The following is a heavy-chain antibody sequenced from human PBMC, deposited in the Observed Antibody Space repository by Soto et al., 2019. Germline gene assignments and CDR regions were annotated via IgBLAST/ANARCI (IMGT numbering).Heavy chain of an antibody. Sequence: VQLLESGGVLVQPGGSLRLSCAASGFTFNTYAMNWIRQAPGKGLEWVSLISASADSRSYADSVKGRFTISRDNSKNTVYLQMSSLRVEDTAVYYCVIRGQQWPPFSYWGQGTLVTVSS. V-gene: IGHV3-23*01. J-gene: IGHJ4*02. CDR2: ISASADSR. D-gene: IGHD6-19*01. CDR3: VIRGQQWPPFSY. CDR1: GFTFNTYA.